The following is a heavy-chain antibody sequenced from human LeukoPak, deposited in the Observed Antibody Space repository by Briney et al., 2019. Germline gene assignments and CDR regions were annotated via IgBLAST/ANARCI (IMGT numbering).Heavy chain of an antibody. CDR2: ISGSGGST. V-gene: IGHV3-23*01. Sequence: GGSLRLSCAASGFTFSSYAMSWVRHAPWKRLEWVSAISGSGGSTYYADSVKGRFTISRDNSKNTLYLQMNSLRAEDTAVYYCARRRGPYSSSLPDYWGQGTLVTVSS. J-gene: IGHJ4*02. CDR3: ARRRGPYSSSLPDY. D-gene: IGHD6-6*01. CDR1: GFTFSSYA.